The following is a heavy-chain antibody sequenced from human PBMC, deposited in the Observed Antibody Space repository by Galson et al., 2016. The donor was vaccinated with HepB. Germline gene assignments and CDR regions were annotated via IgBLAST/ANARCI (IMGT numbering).Heavy chain of an antibody. Sequence: SVKVSCKASGFTFTSHGISWVRQAPGQGLEWMGWIGTYNRNTNYAQKFQGRVTMTTDTSSSTAYMELRSLRSDDTAMYYSACCSAGSCYHGAYYYYGMDVWGQGTTVTVSS. CDR1: GFTFTSHG. V-gene: IGHV1-18*01. J-gene: IGHJ6*02. CDR3: ACCSAGSCYHGAYYYYGMDV. D-gene: IGHD2-15*01. CDR2: IGTYNRNT.